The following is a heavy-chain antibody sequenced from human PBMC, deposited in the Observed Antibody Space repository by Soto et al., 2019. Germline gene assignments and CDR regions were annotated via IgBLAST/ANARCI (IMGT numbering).Heavy chain of an antibody. Sequence: EVQLLESGGGLVQPGGPLRLSCAASGFTFNSYTMSWVRQAPGKGLEWVSSISGSGGTTYYADSVKGRFTISRDNSKNTLYLEMNNPRAEDTAVYYCERFGIATPGGLDYWGQGTLVTVSS. CDR1: GFTFNSYT. J-gene: IGHJ4*02. V-gene: IGHV3-23*01. CDR3: ERFGIATPGGLDY. CDR2: ISGSGGTT. D-gene: IGHD6-13*01.